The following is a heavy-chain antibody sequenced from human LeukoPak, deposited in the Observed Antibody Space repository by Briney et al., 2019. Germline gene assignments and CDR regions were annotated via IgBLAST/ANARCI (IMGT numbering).Heavy chain of an antibody. CDR2: ISYTGTYI. Sequence: GGSPRLSCAASAFSLSAYNMNWVRQAPGKGLEWVSSISYTGTYIYYADSVKGRFTISRDNAQNSLYLQMNSLRAEDTAIYYCAIPTVVRGVIRSFDFWGQGTLVTVSS. D-gene: IGHD3-10*01. J-gene: IGHJ4*02. CDR3: AIPTVVRGVIRSFDF. V-gene: IGHV3-21*04. CDR1: AFSLSAYN.